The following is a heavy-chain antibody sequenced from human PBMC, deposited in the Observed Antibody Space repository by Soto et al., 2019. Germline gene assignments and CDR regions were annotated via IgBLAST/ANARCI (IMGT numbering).Heavy chain of an antibody. CDR1: GGSFSGYY. Sequence: SETLSLTCAVYGGSFSGYYWSWIRQPPGKGLEWIGEINHSGSTNYNPSLKSRVTISVDTSKNQFSLKLSSVTAADTAVYYCARGRPRVRGVIVMYHYYMDVWGKGTTVTVSS. J-gene: IGHJ6*03. V-gene: IGHV4-34*01. CDR3: ARGRPRVRGVIVMYHYYMDV. CDR2: INHSGST. D-gene: IGHD3-10*01.